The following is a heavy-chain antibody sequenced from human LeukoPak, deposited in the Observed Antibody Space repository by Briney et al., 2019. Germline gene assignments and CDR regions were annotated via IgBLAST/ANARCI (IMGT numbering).Heavy chain of an antibody. D-gene: IGHD4-17*01. CDR2: IYYSGST. J-gene: IGHJ4*02. CDR3: ASAAATVTNLYFDY. V-gene: IGHV4-59*01. Sequence: SETLSLTCTVSGGSISSYYWSWIRQPPGKGLEWIGCIYYSGSTNYNPSLKSRVTISVDTSKNQFSLKLSSVTAADTAVYYCASAAATVTNLYFDYWGQGTLVTVSS. CDR1: GGSISSYY.